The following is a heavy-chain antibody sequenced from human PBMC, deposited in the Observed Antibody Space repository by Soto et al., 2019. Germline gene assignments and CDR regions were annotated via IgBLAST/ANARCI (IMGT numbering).Heavy chain of an antibody. D-gene: IGHD6-13*01. Sequence: ASVKVSCKASGYTFTCYYMHWVRQAPGQGLEWMGWINPNSGGTNYAQKFQGWVTMTRDTSISTAYMELSRLRSDDTAVYYCARDLLPGYSSSWYLDYWGQGTLVTVSS. CDR1: GYTFTCYY. CDR2: INPNSGGT. CDR3: ARDLLPGYSSSWYLDY. J-gene: IGHJ4*02. V-gene: IGHV1-2*04.